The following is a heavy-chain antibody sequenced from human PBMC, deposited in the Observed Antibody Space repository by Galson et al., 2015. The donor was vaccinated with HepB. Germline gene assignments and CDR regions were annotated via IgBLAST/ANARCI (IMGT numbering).Heavy chain of an antibody. D-gene: IGHD2-2*01. J-gene: IGHJ2*01. CDR1: GFTFSSYS. Sequence: SLRLSCAASGFTFSSYSMNWVRQAPGKGLEWVSYISSSSSTIYYADSVKGRFTISRDNAKNSLYLQMNSLRAEDTAVYYCARISVLDIVVVPAASDWYFDLWGRGTLVTVSP. V-gene: IGHV3-48*04. CDR2: ISSSSSTI. CDR3: ARISVLDIVVVPAASDWYFDL.